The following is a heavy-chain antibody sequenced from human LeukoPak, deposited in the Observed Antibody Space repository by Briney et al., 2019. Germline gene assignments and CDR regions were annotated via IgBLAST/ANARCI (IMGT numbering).Heavy chain of an antibody. D-gene: IGHD2-21*01. J-gene: IGHJ5*02. Sequence: GSLRLSCAASGFTFSRFSMNWVRQAPGKGLEWIGSIYYSGSTYHNSSLKSRVTISIDTSKNQFSLKLSSVTAADTAVYYCARDHGLFHMFDPWGQGTLVTVSS. CDR2: IYYSGST. CDR3: ARDHGLFHMFDP. CDR1: GFTFSRFS. V-gene: IGHV4-39*07.